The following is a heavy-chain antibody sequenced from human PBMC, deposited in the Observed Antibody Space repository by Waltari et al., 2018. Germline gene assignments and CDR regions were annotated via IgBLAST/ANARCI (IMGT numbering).Heavy chain of an antibody. D-gene: IGHD2-15*01. Sequence: SGWSWCRHPPGKGLGWIGQSHRSVRINYSPSRESRVTISIDTANNQFSLKVTSTTAAETAVYYCARDRGRGLYLDSWSQGTLVTVSP. CDR2: SHRSVRI. V-gene: IGHV4-4*02. CDR1: SG. J-gene: IGHJ4*02. CDR3: ARDRGRGLYLDS.